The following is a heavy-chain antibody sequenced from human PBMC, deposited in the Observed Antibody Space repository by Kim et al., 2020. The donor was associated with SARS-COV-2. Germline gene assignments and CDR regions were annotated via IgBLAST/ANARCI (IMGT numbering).Heavy chain of an antibody. CDR2: IIPILGIA. CDR1: GGTFSSYA. Sequence: SVKVSCKASGGTFSSYAISWVRQAPGQGLEWMGRIIPILGIANYAQKFQGRVTITADKSTSTAYMELSSLRSEDTAVYYCARDRDGQDYYYGMDVWGQGTTVTVSS. CDR3: ARDRDGQDYYYGMDV. V-gene: IGHV1-69*04. J-gene: IGHJ6*02. D-gene: IGHD3-10*01.